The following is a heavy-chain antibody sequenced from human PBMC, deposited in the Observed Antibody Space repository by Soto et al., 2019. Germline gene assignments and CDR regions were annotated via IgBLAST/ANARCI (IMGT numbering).Heavy chain of an antibody. V-gene: IGHV3-23*01. CDR1: GFAFSTYA. D-gene: IGHD6-13*01. Sequence: GGSLRLSCAASGFAFSTYAMTWVRQAPGKGLEWVSVISGSGGSSYYAASVKGRFTISRDNSKNTLYLQMNSLRAEDTAVYYCARGPLLAAAGRMDVWGQGTTVTVSS. CDR2: ISGSGGSS. J-gene: IGHJ6*02. CDR3: ARGPLLAAAGRMDV.